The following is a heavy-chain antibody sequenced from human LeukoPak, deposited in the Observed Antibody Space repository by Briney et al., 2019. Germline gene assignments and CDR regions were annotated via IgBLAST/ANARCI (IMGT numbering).Heavy chain of an antibody. V-gene: IGHV4-34*01. J-gene: IGHJ2*01. D-gene: IGHD6-19*01. CDR2: INHSGST. CDR1: GGSFSGYY. CDR3: ARGGMMAGTSNWYFDL. Sequence: SETLSLTCAVYGGSFSGYYWSWLRQPPGKGLEWIGEINHSGSTNYNPSLKSRVTISVDTSKNQFSLKLSSVTAADTAVYYCARGGMMAGTSNWYFDLWGRGTLVTVSS.